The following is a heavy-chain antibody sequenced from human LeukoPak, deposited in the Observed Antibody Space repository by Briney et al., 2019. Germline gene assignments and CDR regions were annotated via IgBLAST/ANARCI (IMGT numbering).Heavy chain of an antibody. V-gene: IGHV6-1*01. Sequence: SQTLSLTCAISGDSVSSNSAVWNWIRQSPSRGLEWLGRTYYRSRWYNDYVGSVKSRISVNPDTSKNQFSLQLNSVTPEDTAVYYCTRGGAAAGFDFWGQGTLVTVSS. D-gene: IGHD6-13*01. CDR1: GDSVSSNSAV. J-gene: IGHJ4*02. CDR3: TRGGAAAGFDF. CDR2: TYYRSRWYN.